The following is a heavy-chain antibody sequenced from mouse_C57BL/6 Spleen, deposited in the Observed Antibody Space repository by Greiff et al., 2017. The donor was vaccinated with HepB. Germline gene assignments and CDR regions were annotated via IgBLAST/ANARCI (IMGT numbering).Heavy chain of an antibody. CDR3: NRRLAMDY. CDR2: IDPENGDT. Sequence: VQLQQSGAELVRPGASVKLSCTASGFNIKDDYMHWVKQRPEQGLEWIGWIDPENGDTEYASKFQGKATITADPSSNTAYLQLSSLTSEDTAVYYCNRRLAMDYWGQGTSVTVSS. CDR1: GFNIKDDY. J-gene: IGHJ4*01. V-gene: IGHV14-4*01.